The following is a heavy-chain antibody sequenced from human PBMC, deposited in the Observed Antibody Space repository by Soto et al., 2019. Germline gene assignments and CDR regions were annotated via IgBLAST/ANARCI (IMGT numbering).Heavy chain of an antibody. CDR2: VNHSRSP. V-gene: IGHV4-34*01. J-gene: IGHJ4*02. CDR1: GGSSSGYY. Sequence: QVHLQQWGAGLLKPSETLSLSCAMFGGSSSGYYWSWIRQPPGKGLEWIGEVNHSRSPNYNPSLKSRATISLDTSKNHFSLKLSSVTAADTGVYYCARETDPYYGSGSYYYWGQGTLVTVSS. CDR3: ARETDPYYGSGSYYY. D-gene: IGHD3-10*01.